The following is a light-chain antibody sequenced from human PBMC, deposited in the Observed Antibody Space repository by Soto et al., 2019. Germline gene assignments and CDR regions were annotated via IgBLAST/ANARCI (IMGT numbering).Light chain of an antibody. Sequence: QSXLTQPRSVSGSXXXSVXXXXXGTSSDVGGYNYVSWYQQHPGKAPKVMIYDVSKRPSGVPDRFSGSKSGNMASLTISGLQAEDEADYYCCSYAGSYIYVFGSGTKLTVL. CDR1: SSDVGGYNY. J-gene: IGLJ1*01. CDR2: DVS. V-gene: IGLV2-11*01. CDR3: CSYAGSYIYV.